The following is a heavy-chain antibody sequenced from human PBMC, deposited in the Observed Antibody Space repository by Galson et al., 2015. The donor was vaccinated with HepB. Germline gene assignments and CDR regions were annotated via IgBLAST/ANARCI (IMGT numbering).Heavy chain of an antibody. J-gene: IGHJ4*02. CDR1: GFTFNRYA. CDR2: ISGSGSST. V-gene: IGHV3-23*01. Sequence: SLRLSCAASGFTFNRYAMNWVRQAPGKGLEWVSTISGSGSSTYYADSVKGRFTISRDNSKNTMYLQMNSLRDEDTAVYYCAKVSYDTSGYSYFDHWGQGTLVTVSS. CDR3: AKVSYDTSGYSYFDH. D-gene: IGHD3-22*01.